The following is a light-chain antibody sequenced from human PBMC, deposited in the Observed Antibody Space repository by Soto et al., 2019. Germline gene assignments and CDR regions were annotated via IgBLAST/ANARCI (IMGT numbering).Light chain of an antibody. CDR1: TSNFGAGYD. Sequence: QSVLTQPPSVSGAPGQRVTIPCTGSTSNFGAGYDVNWYQQLPGTAPKLLIYGNTNRPSGVPDRFSGSKSGTSASLAITGLQADDEADYYCQSYDDSLSGSAVFGDGTQLTVL. J-gene: IGLJ2*01. CDR3: QSYDDSLSGSAV. CDR2: GNT. V-gene: IGLV1-40*01.